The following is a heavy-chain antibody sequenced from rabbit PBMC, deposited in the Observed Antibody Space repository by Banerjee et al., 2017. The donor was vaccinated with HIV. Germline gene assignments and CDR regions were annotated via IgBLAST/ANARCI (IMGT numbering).Heavy chain of an antibody. Sequence: MCWVRQAPGKGLEWIACINTSSGSTVYATWAKGRFTISRTSSTTVTLQMTSLTAADTATYFCSINLFASTSMWGPGTLVTVS. V-gene: IGHV1S40*01. CDR3: SINLFASTSM. D-gene: IGHD7-1*01. J-gene: IGHJ4*01. CDR2: INTSSGST.